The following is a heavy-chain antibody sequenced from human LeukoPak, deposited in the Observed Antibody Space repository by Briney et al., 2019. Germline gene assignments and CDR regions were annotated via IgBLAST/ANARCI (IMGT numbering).Heavy chain of an antibody. CDR2: IYYSGST. V-gene: IGHV4-39*01. J-gene: IGHJ4*02. CDR1: GGSISSSSYY. CDR3: ARLEQWLVPGGYFDY. D-gene: IGHD6-19*01. Sequence: SETLPLTCTVSGGSISSSSYYWGWIRQPPGKGLEWIGSIYYSGSTYYNPSLKSRVTISVDTSKNQFSLKLSSVTAADTAVYYCARLEQWLVPGGYFDYWGQGTLVTVSS.